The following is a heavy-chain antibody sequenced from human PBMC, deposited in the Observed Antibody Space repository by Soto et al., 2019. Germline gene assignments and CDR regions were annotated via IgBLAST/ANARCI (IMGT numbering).Heavy chain of an antibody. CDR3: ARDLNPRQEMLYALLGY. J-gene: IGHJ4*02. D-gene: IGHD2-8*01. CDR2: ISGSSSMI. Sequence: EVQLVESGGGLVQPGGSLRLSCAASGFTFSSYSMNWVRPAPGKGLEWVSYISGSSSMIYYASSVKGRFTISRDNAKNSLYLQMNSLRAEDTAVYYCARDLNPRQEMLYALLGYWGQGPLVTVSS. V-gene: IGHV3-48*01. CDR1: GFTFSSYS.